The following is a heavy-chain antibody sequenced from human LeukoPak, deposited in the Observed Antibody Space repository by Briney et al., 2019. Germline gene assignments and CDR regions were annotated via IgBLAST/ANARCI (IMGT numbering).Heavy chain of an antibody. CDR2: ISSTGGTI. CDR1: GFTFRGYA. V-gene: IGHV3-48*03. D-gene: IGHD4-17*01. Sequence: GGSLRLSCAGSGFTFRGYAMNWVRQAPGKGLEWLSHISSTGGTIYYADSVKGRLTVSRDNAKNSLYLQMNSLRAEDTAVYYCAKSDPYGDSLIEIWGQGALVTVSS. J-gene: IGHJ4*02. CDR3: AKSDPYGDSLIEI.